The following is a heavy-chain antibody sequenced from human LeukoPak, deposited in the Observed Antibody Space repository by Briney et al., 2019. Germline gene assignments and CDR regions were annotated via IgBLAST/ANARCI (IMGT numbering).Heavy chain of an antibody. Sequence: GGSLRLSCAASGFTFSSYAMSWVRQAPGKGLEWVSAISGSGGSTYYADSVKGRFTISRDNSKNTLYLQMNSLRAEDTAVYYCAKEVEGSSSWYVTITDYYYYYGMDVWGQGTTVTVSS. CDR3: AKEVEGSSSWYVTITDYYYYYGMDV. J-gene: IGHJ6*02. V-gene: IGHV3-23*01. CDR2: ISGSGGST. D-gene: IGHD6-13*01. CDR1: GFTFSSYA.